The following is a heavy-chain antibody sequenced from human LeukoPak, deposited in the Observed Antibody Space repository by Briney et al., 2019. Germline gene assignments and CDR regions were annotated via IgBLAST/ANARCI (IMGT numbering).Heavy chain of an antibody. V-gene: IGHV4-61*01. D-gene: IGHD3-10*01. Sequence: KPSETLSLTCTVSGGSVSSGSYYWSWIRQPPGKGLEWIGYIYYSGSTNYNPSLKSRVTISVDTSKNQFSLKLSSVTAADTAVYYCARAGDLNDYYGSRDAFDIWGQGTMVTVSS. J-gene: IGHJ3*02. CDR3: ARAGDLNDYYGSRDAFDI. CDR1: GGSVSSGSYY. CDR2: IYYSGST.